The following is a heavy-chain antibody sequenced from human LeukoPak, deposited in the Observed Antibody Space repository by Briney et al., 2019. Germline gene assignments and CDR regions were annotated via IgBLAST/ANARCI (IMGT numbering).Heavy chain of an antibody. J-gene: IGHJ5*02. D-gene: IGHD6-13*01. CDR1: GGSISSSSYY. Sequence: SETLSLTXTVSGGSISSSSYYWGWIRQPPGTGLEWIGSIYYSGSTYYNPSLKRRVTISVDTSKNQFSLKLSSVTAADTAVYYCAETGYSSSGEFDPWGQGTLVTVSS. V-gene: IGHV4-39*01. CDR3: AETGYSSSGEFDP. CDR2: IYYSGST.